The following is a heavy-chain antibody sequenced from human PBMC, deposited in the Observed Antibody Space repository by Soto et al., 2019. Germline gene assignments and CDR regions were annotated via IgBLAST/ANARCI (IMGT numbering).Heavy chain of an antibody. CDR1: GCSFSVNF. CDR2: IYYGGTT. Sequence: SELLSLNRNGAGCSFSVNFWSWRRQPTGKGLEWVGYIYYGGTTSYNPSLKSRVTISLETSKNQFSLRLSSVTAADTAVYYCARANRLHTDYYDSSGPNWFDPWGQGTLVTVSS. V-gene: IGHV4-59*08. CDR3: ARANRLHTDYYDSSGPNWFDP. D-gene: IGHD3-22*01. J-gene: IGHJ5*02.